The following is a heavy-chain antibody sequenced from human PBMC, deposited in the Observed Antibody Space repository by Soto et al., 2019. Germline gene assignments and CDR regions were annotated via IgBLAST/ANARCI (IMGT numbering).Heavy chain of an antibody. CDR3: AKGKPKFDY. V-gene: IGHV3-33*06. CDR2: IWCGGSNT. Sequence: GGSLRLSCAASGFTFSSYGMHWVRQAPGKGLEWVSVIWCGGSNTYYADSVEGRFTISRDNSKNTLYLQMNSLRAEDTAVYYCAKGKPKFDYWGQGTLVTVSS. J-gene: IGHJ4*02. CDR1: GFTFSSYG.